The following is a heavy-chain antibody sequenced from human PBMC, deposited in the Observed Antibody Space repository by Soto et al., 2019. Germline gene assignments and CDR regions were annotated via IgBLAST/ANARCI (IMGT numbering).Heavy chain of an antibody. CDR3: AKADSGYGGPGLY. CDR1: GLTFSSYA. V-gene: IGHV3-23*01. Sequence: GGSLSLSCAASGLTFSSYAMSWVRQAPGKGLEWVSAISGSGGSTYYADSVKGRFTISRDNSKNTLYLQMNSLRAEDTAVYYCAKADSGYGGPGLYWGQGTLVTVSS. J-gene: IGHJ4*02. D-gene: IGHD5-12*01. CDR2: ISGSGGST.